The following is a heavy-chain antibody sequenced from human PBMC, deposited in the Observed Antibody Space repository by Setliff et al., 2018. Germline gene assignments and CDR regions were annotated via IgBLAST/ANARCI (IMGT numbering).Heavy chain of an antibody. V-gene: IGHV1-18*01. CDR2: ISAYNGNA. CDR3: ARIPYGGKGGYFQH. Sequence: ASVKVSCKASGYTFTSYGISWVRQAPGQGLEWMGWISAYNGNANYAQKLQGRLTMTTDTSTSTAYMELRSLRSDDTAVYYCARIPYGGKGGYFQHWGQGTLVTVSS. J-gene: IGHJ1*01. CDR1: GYTFTSYG. D-gene: IGHD4-17*01.